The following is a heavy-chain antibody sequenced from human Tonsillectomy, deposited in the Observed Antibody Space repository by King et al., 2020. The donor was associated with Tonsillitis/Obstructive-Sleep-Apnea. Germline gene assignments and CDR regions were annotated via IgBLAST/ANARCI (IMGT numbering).Heavy chain of an antibody. Sequence: VQLQQWGAGLLKPSETLSLTCAVYGGSFSGYYWSWIRQPPGKGLEWIGEINHSGSTNYNPSLKSRVTISVDTSKNQFSLKLRSVTAADTAVYYCARGLDIVATIMDDYWGQGTLVTVSS. J-gene: IGHJ4*02. CDR2: INHSGST. CDR1: GGSFSGYY. V-gene: IGHV4-34*01. CDR3: ARGLDIVATIMDDY. D-gene: IGHD5-12*01.